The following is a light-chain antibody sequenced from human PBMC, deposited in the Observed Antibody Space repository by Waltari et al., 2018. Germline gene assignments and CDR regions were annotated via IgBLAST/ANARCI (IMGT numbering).Light chain of an antibody. CDR3: SSYTSSISWV. CDR1: SSDVGGYNY. V-gene: IGLV2-14*01. Sequence: QSALTQPASVSGSPGQSITISCTGTSSDVGGYNYVSWYQHHPGKAPKLMIYEVSNRPSGVSNRFSGSKSGNTVSLTISGLQAEDEAHYYCSSYTSSISWVFGGGTKLTVL. J-gene: IGLJ3*02. CDR2: EVS.